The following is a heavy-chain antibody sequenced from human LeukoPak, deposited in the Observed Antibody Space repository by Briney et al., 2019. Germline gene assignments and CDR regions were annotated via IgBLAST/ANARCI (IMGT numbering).Heavy chain of an antibody. CDR1: GFTFSSYA. Sequence: SGGSLRLSCAASGFTFSSYAMSWVRQAPGKGLEWVSAISGSGGSTYYADSVKGRFTISRDNSKNTLYLQMNSLRAEDTAVYYCAKDYDYYGSGTPGWFDYWGQGTLVTVSS. CDR2: ISGSGGST. J-gene: IGHJ4*02. V-gene: IGHV3-23*01. CDR3: AKDYDYYGSGTPGWFDY. D-gene: IGHD3-10*01.